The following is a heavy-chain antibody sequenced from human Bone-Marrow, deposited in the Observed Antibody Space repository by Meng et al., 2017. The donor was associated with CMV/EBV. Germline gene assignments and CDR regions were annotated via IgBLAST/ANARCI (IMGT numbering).Heavy chain of an antibody. CDR2: IKQDGSEK. CDR1: GFTFSSYW. V-gene: IGHV3-7*03. J-gene: IGHJ6*02. Sequence: GGSLRLSCAASGFTFSSYWMSWVRQAPGKGLEWVANIKQDGSEKYYVDSVKGRFTISRDNAKNSLYLQMNSLRAEDTALYHCARRGYCTSTSCYSYYYYGMDVWGQGTTVTVAS. CDR3: ARRGYCTSTSCYSYYYYGMDV. D-gene: IGHD2-2*02.